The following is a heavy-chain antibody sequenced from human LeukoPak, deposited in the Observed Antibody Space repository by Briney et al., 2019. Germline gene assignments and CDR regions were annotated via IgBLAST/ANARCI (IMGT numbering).Heavy chain of an antibody. CDR3: ARGTYYYDSSGQLPHDY. J-gene: IGHJ4*02. CDR2: ISAYNGNT. D-gene: IGHD3-22*01. CDR1: GYTFTSYG. V-gene: IGHV1-18*01. Sequence: GASVKVYCKASGYTFTSYGISWVRQAPGQGLEWMGWISAYNGNTNYAQKLQGRVTMTTDTSTSTAYMELRSLRSDETAVYYCARGTYYYDSSGQLPHDYWGQGTLVTVSS.